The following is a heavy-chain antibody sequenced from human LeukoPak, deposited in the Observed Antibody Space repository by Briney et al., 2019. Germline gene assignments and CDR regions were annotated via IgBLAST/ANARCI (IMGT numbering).Heavy chain of an antibody. CDR3: AKGSSSGRPYFFDY. CDR2: ISGNSGSDT. Sequence: GGSLRLSCAASGFTFSSYAMGWVRQAPGKGLEWFSSISGNSGSDTYYADAAKGRSTISRDNSKTTLYLEMNSLRAEDTAVYYCAKGSSSGRPYFFDYWGQGSLVAVSS. D-gene: IGHD3-10*01. V-gene: IGHV3-23*01. J-gene: IGHJ4*02. CDR1: GFTFSSYA.